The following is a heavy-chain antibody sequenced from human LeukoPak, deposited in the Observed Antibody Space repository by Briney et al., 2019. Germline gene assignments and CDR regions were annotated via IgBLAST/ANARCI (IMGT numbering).Heavy chain of an antibody. CDR1: GGSISSSSYY. CDR3: AGGVVPAAQNWFDP. CDR2: INHSGST. J-gene: IGHJ5*02. Sequence: SETLSLTCTVSGGSISSSSYYWGWIRQPPGKGLEWIGEINHSGSTNYNPSLKSRVTISVDTSKNQFSLKLSSVTAADTAVYYCAGGVVPAAQNWFDPWGQGTLVTVSS. V-gene: IGHV4-39*07. D-gene: IGHD2-2*01.